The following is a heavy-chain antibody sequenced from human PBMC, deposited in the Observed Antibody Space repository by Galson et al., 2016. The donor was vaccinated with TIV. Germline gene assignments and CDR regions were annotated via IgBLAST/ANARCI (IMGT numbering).Heavy chain of an antibody. V-gene: IGHV1-46*01. Sequence: SVKVSCKASGYTFTTNEIHWVRQAPGQGLVWMALINPLGGSTNYAQKFQGRVTMTRDTSTTTVYMELNSLGFEDTAVYYCARGGSCGGDCYYFDFWGQGTLATVSS. CDR3: ARGGSCGGDCYYFDF. CDR2: INPLGGST. CDR1: GYTFTTNE. D-gene: IGHD2-21*02. J-gene: IGHJ4*02.